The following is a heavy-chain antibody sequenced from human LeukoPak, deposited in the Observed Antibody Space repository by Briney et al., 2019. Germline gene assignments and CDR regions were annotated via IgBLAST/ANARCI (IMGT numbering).Heavy chain of an antibody. D-gene: IGHD3-10*01. Sequence: SETLSLTCTVSGGSISSSSYYWGWIRQPPGKGLEWIGTIYYSGSTYYHPSLKSRVTISVDTSKNQFSLKLSSVTAADTAVYYCARAGSESVNFDYWGQGTLVTVSS. V-gene: IGHV4-39*07. CDR3: ARAGSESVNFDY. CDR2: IYYSGST. J-gene: IGHJ4*02. CDR1: GGSISSSSYY.